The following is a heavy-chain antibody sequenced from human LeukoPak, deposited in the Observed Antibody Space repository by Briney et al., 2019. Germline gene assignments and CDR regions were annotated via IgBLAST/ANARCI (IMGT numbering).Heavy chain of an antibody. J-gene: IGHJ3*02. CDR1: GYSISSGYC. D-gene: IGHD2-21*01. CDR3: ARHLRGGDFKGAFDI. CDR2: IYHSGST. V-gene: IGHV4-38-2*01. Sequence: PSETLSLTCAVSGYSISSGYCWGWIRQPPGKGLEWIGSIYHSGSTYYNPSLKSRVTISVDTSKNQFSLKLSPVTAADTAVYYCARHLRGGDFKGAFDIWGQGTMVTVSS.